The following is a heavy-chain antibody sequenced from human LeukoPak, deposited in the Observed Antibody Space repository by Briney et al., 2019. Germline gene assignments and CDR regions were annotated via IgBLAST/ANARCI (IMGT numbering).Heavy chain of an antibody. CDR1: GLTLWGHD. CDR2: VSAGQHA. J-gene: IGHJ6*02. V-gene: IGHV3-30-3*01. CDR3: ARDVKTSPGSGSGSAEPTVNGMDV. Sequence: GGSLRLSCTAWGLTLWGHDVQGVRDTRGGGREGGADVSAGQHALYADSVEGRFTISRDHSKNTLYLHMNSLRPEGTAVSYCARDVKTSPGSGSGSAEPTVNGMDVWGQGTPVTVSS. D-gene: IGHD3-10*01.